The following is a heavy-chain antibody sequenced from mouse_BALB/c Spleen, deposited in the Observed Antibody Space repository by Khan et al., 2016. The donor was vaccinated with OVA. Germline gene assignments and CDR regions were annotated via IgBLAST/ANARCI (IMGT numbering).Heavy chain of an antibody. Sequence: VQLQQSGAELVKPGASVRLSCKSSGYTFTSYYLYWVKQRPGQGLEWIGDINPNNGGTNFNEKFKSKATLTVDKSSSTAYMQLSSLTSEDSAVDYWTRSGYGGFAYWGQGTLVTVSA. V-gene: IGHV1S81*02. CDR2: INPNNGGT. CDR3: TRSGYGGFAY. D-gene: IGHD1-1*02. CDR1: GYTFTSYY. J-gene: IGHJ3*01.